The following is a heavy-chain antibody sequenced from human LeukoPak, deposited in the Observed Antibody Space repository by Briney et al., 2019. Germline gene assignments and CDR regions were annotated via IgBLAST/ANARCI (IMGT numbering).Heavy chain of an antibody. V-gene: IGHV3-23*01. CDR2: ISGSGGST. J-gene: IGHJ4*02. CDR3: AKVRRYYGSGTYDPSFDY. D-gene: IGHD3-10*01. CDR1: GFTFSSYA. Sequence: GGSLRLSCAVSGFTFSSYAMSCVRQAPGKGLEWVSVISGSGGSTYYADSVKGRFTISRDNSKNTLYLQMNSLRAEDTAVYYCAKVRRYYGSGTYDPSFDYWGQGTLVTVSS.